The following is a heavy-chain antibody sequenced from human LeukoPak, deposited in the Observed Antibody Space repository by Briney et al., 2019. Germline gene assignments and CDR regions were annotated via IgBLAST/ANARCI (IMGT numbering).Heavy chain of an antibody. V-gene: IGHV3-73*01. CDR3: TRDSGTYNWFDP. D-gene: IGHD1-26*01. CDR2: IRTKANNSAT. J-gene: IGHJ5*02. Sequence: GGSLRLSCAASGFTFSDSALHWVRQASGNGLQWVGRIRTKANNSATEYAASVRGRFTISRDDSKNTAYLHMNSLKTEDVALYYCTRDSGTYNWFDPWGQGTLVSVSS. CDR1: GFTFSDSA.